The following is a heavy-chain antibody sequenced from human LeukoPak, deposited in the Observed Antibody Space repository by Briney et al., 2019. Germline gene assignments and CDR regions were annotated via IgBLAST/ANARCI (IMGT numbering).Heavy chain of an antibody. CDR2: IYYSGST. D-gene: IGHD6-13*01. Sequence: SETLSLTCTVSGGSISSSSYYWGWIRQPPGKGLEWIGSIYYSGSTYYNPSLKSRVTISVDTSKNQFSLKLSSVTAADTAVYYCASGIAAAGSFDYWGQGTLVTVSS. CDR3: ASGIAAAGSFDY. CDR1: GGSISSSSYY. J-gene: IGHJ4*02. V-gene: IGHV4-39*07.